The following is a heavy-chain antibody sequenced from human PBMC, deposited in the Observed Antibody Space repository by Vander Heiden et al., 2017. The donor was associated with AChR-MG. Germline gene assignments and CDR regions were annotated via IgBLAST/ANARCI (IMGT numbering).Heavy chain of an antibody. V-gene: IGHV4-34*01. CDR3: ATKGSPYYASGSYPI. D-gene: IGHD3-10*01. CDR2: INHSGNT. J-gene: IGHJ4*02. CDR1: GGSEESFTDYF. Sequence: QLRLRQWGAGLLKPSETLSLTCAVSGGSEESFTDYFWTWIRQPPGKGPEWIGEINHSGNTNYNPALQSRVTISVDTSMRQFSLKLKSVAAADTAVYYCATKGSPYYASGSYPIWGQGTLVTVSS.